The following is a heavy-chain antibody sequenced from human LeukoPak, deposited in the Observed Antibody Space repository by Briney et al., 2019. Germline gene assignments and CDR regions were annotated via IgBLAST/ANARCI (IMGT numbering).Heavy chain of an antibody. V-gene: IGHV3-48*04. CDR2: ISHSSTAI. CDR1: GFTVNSKY. D-gene: IGHD4-17*01. Sequence: PGGSLRLSCAASGFTVNSKYMNWVRQAPGKGLEWVSYISHSSTAIYYADSVKGRFTVSRDNAKNSLYLQMNSLRAEDTGTYFCARDSRLGYGAIPPVDSWGQGTRVTVSS. J-gene: IGHJ4*02. CDR3: ARDSRLGYGAIPPVDS.